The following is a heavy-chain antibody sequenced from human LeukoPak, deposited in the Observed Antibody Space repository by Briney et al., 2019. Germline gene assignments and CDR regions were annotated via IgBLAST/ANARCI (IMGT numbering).Heavy chain of an antibody. CDR1: GFTFSSYA. J-gene: IGHJ4*02. D-gene: IGHD3-10*01. Sequence: GGSLRLSCAASGFTFSSYAMSWVRQAPGKGLEWVSAISGSGGSTYYADSVKGRFTISRDNSKNTPYLQMNSLRAEDTAVYYCAKDPRELLWFGELFDYWGQGTLVTVSS. CDR3: AKDPRELLWFGELFDY. CDR2: ISGSGGST. V-gene: IGHV3-23*01.